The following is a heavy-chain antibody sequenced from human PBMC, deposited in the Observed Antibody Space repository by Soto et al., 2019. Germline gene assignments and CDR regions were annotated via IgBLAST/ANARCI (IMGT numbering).Heavy chain of an antibody. D-gene: IGHD3-3*01. CDR1: EFTVTNNE. J-gene: IGHJ6*02. V-gene: IGHV3-53*01. Sequence: GGSLRLSCAASEFTVTNNEMSWVRQAPGKGLEWVSILYSGGNTYYADSVEGRFTISRDGSKNTLYLHMNSLRAEDTAVYYCARGIFPITIFGVGMDVWGQGTTVTVSS. CDR3: ARGIFPITIFGVGMDV. CDR2: LYSGGNT.